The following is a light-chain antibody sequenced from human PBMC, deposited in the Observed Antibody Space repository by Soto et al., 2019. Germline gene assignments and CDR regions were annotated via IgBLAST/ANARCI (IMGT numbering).Light chain of an antibody. CDR2: SAS. CDR1: QDIGNF. J-gene: IGKJ4*01. V-gene: IGKV1-9*01. CDR3: QQLNNYPLT. Sequence: DIQLTQSPSFVSASVGDRVTITCRASQDIGNFLAWYQQKPGKAPKLLIYSASTLQSGVPSRFSGSGSAAEFSLTISSLRPEDFAAYFCQQLNNYPLTFGGGTKVDTK.